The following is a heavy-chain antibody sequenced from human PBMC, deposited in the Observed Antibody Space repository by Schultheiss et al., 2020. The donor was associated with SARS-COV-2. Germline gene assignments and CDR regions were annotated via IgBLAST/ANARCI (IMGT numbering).Heavy chain of an antibody. D-gene: IGHD6-19*01. CDR2: INPNSGGT. CDR3: ATPFYSSGWFDY. J-gene: IGHJ4*02. CDR1: GGTFSSYA. V-gene: IGHV1-2*02. Sequence: ASVKVSCKASGGTFSSYAISWVRQAPGQGLEWMGWINPNSGGTNYAQKFQGRVTMTRDTSISTAYMELSRLRSDDTAVYYCATPFYSSGWFDYWGQGTLVTVSS.